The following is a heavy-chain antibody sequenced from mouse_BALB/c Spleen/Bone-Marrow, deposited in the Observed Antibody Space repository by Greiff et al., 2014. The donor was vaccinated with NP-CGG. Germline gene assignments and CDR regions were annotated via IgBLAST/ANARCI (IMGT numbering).Heavy chain of an antibody. J-gene: IGHJ4*01. D-gene: IGHD1-2*01. V-gene: IGHV2-9*02. CDR1: GFSLTSYG. CDR2: IWAGGST. CDR3: ARGSLLRLRYYAMDY. Sequence: VMLVESGPGLVAPSQSLSITCTVSGFSLTSYGVHWVRQPPGKGLEWLGVIWAGGSTNYNSALMSRPSISKDNSKSQVFLKMNSLQTDDTAMYCCARGSLLRLRYYAMDYWGQGTSVTVSS.